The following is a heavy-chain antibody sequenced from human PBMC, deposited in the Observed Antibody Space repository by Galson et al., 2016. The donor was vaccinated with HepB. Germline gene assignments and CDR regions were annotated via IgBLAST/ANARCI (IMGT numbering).Heavy chain of an antibody. J-gene: IGHJ4*02. CDR3: AKDPDFWSGYWVD. Sequence: SLRLSCAASRFTLSSYGMHWVRQAPGQGLEWVAVISYDGSNKYYSDSVKGRFAISRDNSKNTLFLQMNSLRAEDTAVYYCAKDPDFWSGYWVDWGQGTLVTVSS. D-gene: IGHD3-3*01. CDR2: ISYDGSNK. CDR1: RFTLSSYG. V-gene: IGHV3-30*18.